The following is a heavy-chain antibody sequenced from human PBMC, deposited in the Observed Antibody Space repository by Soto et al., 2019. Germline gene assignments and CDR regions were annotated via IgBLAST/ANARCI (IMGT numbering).Heavy chain of an antibody. Sequence: GGSLRLSCSASGFTFSSYAMHWVRQAPGKGLEYVSAISSNGGSTYYADSVKGRFTISRDNSKNTLYLQMSSLRAEDSAVYYYVKWRYGYFAFDIWGQGTMVTVSS. CDR1: GFTFSSYA. CDR3: VKWRYGYFAFDI. V-gene: IGHV3-64D*06. D-gene: IGHD3-16*02. J-gene: IGHJ3*02. CDR2: ISSNGGST.